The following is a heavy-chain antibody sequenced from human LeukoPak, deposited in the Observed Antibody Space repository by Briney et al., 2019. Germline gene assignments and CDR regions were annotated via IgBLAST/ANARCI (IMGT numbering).Heavy chain of an antibody. D-gene: IGHD4-11*01. CDR3: ARAEAVSYHYYYMDV. CDR2: INWNGGST. V-gene: IGHV3-20*04. CDR1: GFTFEDYA. J-gene: IGHJ6*03. Sequence: PGGSLRLSCAASGFTFEDYAMTWVRQVPGKGLEWVSGINWNGGSTGYADSVKGRFTISRDNAKNSLHLQMNSLRAEDTALYYCARAEAVSYHYYYMDVWGKGTTVTVSS.